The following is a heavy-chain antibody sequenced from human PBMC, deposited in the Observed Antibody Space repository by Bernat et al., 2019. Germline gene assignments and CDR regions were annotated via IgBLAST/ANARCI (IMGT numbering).Heavy chain of an antibody. D-gene: IGHD1-26*01. J-gene: IGHJ4*02. CDR3: ARMDGAFEY. Sequence: QVQLVESGGGVVQPGRSLRLSCAASGFTFSSYAMHWVRQAPGKGLEWVAVISYDGSNKYYADSVKGRFTVSRDNSKNTLYLQMNRLRAEDTAVYYCARMDGAFEYWGQGTLVTVSS. V-gene: IGHV3-30-3*01. CDR1: GFTFSSYA. CDR2: ISYDGSNK.